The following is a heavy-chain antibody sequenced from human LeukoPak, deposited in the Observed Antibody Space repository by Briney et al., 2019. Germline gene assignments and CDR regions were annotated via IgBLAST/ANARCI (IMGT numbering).Heavy chain of an antibody. CDR3: ARGSGYSSSKDWFDP. V-gene: IGHV4-34*01. Sequence: PSETLSLTCAVYGGSFSGYYWSWIRQPPGKGLEWIGEINHSGSTNYNPSLKSRVTISVDTSKNQFSLKLSSVTAADTAVYYCARGSGYSSSKDWFDPWGQGTLVTVSS. CDR1: GGSFSGYY. CDR2: INHSGST. J-gene: IGHJ5*02. D-gene: IGHD6-6*01.